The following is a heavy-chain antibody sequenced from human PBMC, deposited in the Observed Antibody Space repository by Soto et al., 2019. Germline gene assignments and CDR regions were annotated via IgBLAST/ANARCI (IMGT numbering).Heavy chain of an antibody. CDR3: ARRASR. CDR1: GFTFSSSE. V-gene: IGHV3-48*03. CDR2: IHPSGQPI. J-gene: IGHJ4*03. D-gene: IGHD1-26*01. Sequence: GGSLRLSCAVSGFTFSSSEMYWVRQAPGKGLEWISYIHPSGQPIFYADSVKGRFTISRDNANNSLFLQMNSLRAEDTAVYYCARRASRWGQGTMVTVSS.